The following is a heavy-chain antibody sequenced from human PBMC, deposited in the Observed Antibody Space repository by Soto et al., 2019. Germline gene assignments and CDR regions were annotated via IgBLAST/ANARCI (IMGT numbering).Heavy chain of an antibody. J-gene: IGHJ4*02. Sequence: GGSLRLSCAASGFMFDDYGMHWVRQAPGKGLEWVSGISWNSGSIGYADSVRGRFSISRDNAKNSLDLQMTSLRADDTALYYCAKGEWPRGPFDFWGQGTLVTVSS. CDR1: GFMFDDYG. CDR3: AKGEWPRGPFDF. D-gene: IGHD5-12*01. V-gene: IGHV3-9*01. CDR2: ISWNSGSI.